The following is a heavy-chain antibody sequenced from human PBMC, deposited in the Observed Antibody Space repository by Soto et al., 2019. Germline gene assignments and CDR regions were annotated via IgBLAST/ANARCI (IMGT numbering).Heavy chain of an antibody. J-gene: IGHJ5*02. CDR3: ARVGHYSGSATRSGWFDP. V-gene: IGHV4-30-2*01. CDR1: GSSPSDYS. CDR2: LYYSGST. Sequence: ASQTLSLTCTLSGSSPSDYSWGWSRPPPGKGLEWMGLLYYSGSTYYNPSLKKRVTISVDRSKNQPSLKLSAVTAADTAVYYCARVGHYSGSATRSGWFDPWGEGTRVTVS. D-gene: IGHD3-10*01.